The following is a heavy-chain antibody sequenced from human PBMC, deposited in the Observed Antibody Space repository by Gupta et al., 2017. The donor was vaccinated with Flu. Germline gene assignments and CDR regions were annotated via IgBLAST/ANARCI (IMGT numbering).Heavy chain of an antibody. CDR2: IKNKAYCWTT. D-gene: IGHD3-22*01. CDR1: GITVSDAR. Sequence: QMVQYGRGKIKPGESLRTYYAASGITVSDARMKWVRKAQGKGLEWVVRIKNKAYCWTTYDAAPVKGRFNISRDDSIDTLCLQMNSLKSDDTALYYCTIGAYDSSYYYRDCLGQGTLVTVSS. CDR3: TIGAYDSSYYYRDC. J-gene: IGHJ4*02. V-gene: IGHV3-15*01.